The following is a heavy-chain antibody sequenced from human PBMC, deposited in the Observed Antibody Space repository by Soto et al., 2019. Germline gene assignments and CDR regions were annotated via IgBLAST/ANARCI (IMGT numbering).Heavy chain of an antibody. CDR3: AKISLTGYYYYYYGMDV. D-gene: IGHD3-9*01. Sequence: EVQLLESGGGLVQPGGSLRLSCAASGFTFSSYAMSWFRQAPGKGLGWVSAISGSGGSTYYADSVKGRFTISRDNSKNTLYLQMNSLRAEDTAVYYCAKISLTGYYYYYYGMDVWGQGTTVTVSS. J-gene: IGHJ6*02. CDR2: ISGSGGST. V-gene: IGHV3-23*01. CDR1: GFTFSSYA.